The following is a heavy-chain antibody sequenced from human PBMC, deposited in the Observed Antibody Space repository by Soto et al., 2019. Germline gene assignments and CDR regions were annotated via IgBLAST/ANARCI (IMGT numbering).Heavy chain of an antibody. Sequence: QVQLVESGGDLVKPGGSLRLSCAASGYTFSDYYMSWIRQAPGKGLEWISYIDTSGTKIYYADSVKGRFTITRDNAKNSLYLEMNGLRDEDTAVYYCASHYDMWSGYLSPVDYWGQGTLVTGSS. CDR3: ASHYDMWSGYLSPVDY. V-gene: IGHV3-11*01. J-gene: IGHJ4*02. D-gene: IGHD3-3*01. CDR1: GYTFSDYY. CDR2: IDTSGTKI.